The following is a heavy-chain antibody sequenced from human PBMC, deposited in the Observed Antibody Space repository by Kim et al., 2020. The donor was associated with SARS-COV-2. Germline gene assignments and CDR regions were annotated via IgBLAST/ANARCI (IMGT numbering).Heavy chain of an antibody. Sequence: GGSLRLSCAASGFTFSSYSINWVRQAPGKGLEWVSYITYSSSNIYYADSVKGRFTIARDNSKNTLYLQMNSLRAEDTAVDYCARGWCYCRSRSYYFDYW. CDR3: ARGWCYCRSRSYYFDY. V-gene: IGHV3-48*01. CDR1: GFTFSSYS. D-gene: IGHD2-2*01. CDR2: ITYSSSNI. J-gene: IGHJ4*01.